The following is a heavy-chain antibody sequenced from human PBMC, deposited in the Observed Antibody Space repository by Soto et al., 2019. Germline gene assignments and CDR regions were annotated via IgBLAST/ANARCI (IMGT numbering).Heavy chain of an antibody. V-gene: IGHV3-21*01. J-gene: IGHJ6*03. D-gene: IGHD3-9*01. CDR2: ISSSSSYI. CDR3: ARDYRYYDILTVSGPDYYYMDV. CDR1: GFTFSSYS. Sequence: GGSLRLSCAASGFTFSSYSMNWVRQAPGKGLEWVSSISSSSSYIYYADSVKGRFTISRDNAKNSLYLQMNSLRAEDTAVYYCARDYRYYDILTVSGPDYYYMDVWGKGTTVTVSS.